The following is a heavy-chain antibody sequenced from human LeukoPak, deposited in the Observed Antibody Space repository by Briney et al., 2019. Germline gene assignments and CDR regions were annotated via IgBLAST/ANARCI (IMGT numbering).Heavy chain of an antibody. D-gene: IGHD3-10*01. CDR2: ISSNGGGT. Sequence: QPGGSLRLSCSASGFTFSTYAMHWVRQAPGKGLEYVSAISSNGGGTYYADSVKGRFTISRDNSKNTLFLQMSSLRAEDTAVYYCATQGRAKVRGVWGQGTLVTVSS. CDR1: GFTFSTYA. J-gene: IGHJ4*02. CDR3: ATQGRAKVRGV. V-gene: IGHV3-64D*09.